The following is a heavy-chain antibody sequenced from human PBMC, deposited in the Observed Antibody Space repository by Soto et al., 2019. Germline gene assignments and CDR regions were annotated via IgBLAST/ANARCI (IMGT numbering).Heavy chain of an antibody. CDR2: IYYSGST. J-gene: IGHJ4*02. CDR3: ARRTVNIRTFYSGLKTHCFDY. V-gene: IGHV4-39*01. Sequence: PSETLSLTCAVSGDSISSSDYYWGWIRQPPGKGLEWIGGIYYSGSTYYNPSLQSRVAISVDTSKNQFSLKLKSVTAADTAIYYCARRTVNIRTFYSGLKTHCFDYWGQGAPVTVSP. CDR1: GDSISSSDYY. D-gene: IGHD6-19*01.